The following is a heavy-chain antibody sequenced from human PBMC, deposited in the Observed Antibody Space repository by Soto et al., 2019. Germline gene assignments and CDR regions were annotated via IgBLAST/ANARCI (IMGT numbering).Heavy chain of an antibody. CDR2: ISYDGSNK. CDR1: GFTFSSYG. V-gene: IGHV3-30*18. J-gene: IGHJ3*02. D-gene: IGHD6-13*01. Sequence: GGSLRLSCAASGFTFSSYGMHWVRQAPGKGLEWVAVISYDGSNKYYADSVKGRFTISRDNSKNTLYLQMNSLRAEDTAVYYCAKGGSIAAAGTQGAFDIWGQGTMVTVSS. CDR3: AKGGSIAAAGTQGAFDI.